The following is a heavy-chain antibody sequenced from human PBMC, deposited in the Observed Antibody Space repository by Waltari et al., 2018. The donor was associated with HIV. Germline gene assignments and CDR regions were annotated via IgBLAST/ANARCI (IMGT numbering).Heavy chain of an antibody. CDR3: ARAGRYYYGSGSYDY. D-gene: IGHD3-10*01. V-gene: IGHV3-48*03. CDR2: ISSSGSTI. J-gene: IGHJ4*02. Sequence: EVQLVESGGCLVQPGGSLRLSCAASGFTFSSYEMNWVRQAPGKGLEWVSYISSSGSTIYYADSVKGRFTISRDNAKNSLYLQMNSLRAEDTAVYYCARAGRYYYGSGSYDYWGQGTLVTVSS. CDR1: GFTFSSYE.